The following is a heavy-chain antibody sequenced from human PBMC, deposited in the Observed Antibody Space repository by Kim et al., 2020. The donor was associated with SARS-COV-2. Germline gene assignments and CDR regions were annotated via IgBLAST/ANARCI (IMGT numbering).Heavy chain of an antibody. D-gene: IGHD6-13*01. Sequence: ASVKVSCKASGYTFTSYAMHWVRQAPGQRLEWMGWINAGNGNTKYSQKFQGRVTITRDTSASTAYMELSSLRSEDTAVYYCARDGDSSSWYEEYWYFDLWGRGTLVTVSS. CDR1: GYTFTSYA. CDR3: ARDGDSSSWYEEYWYFDL. CDR2: INAGNGNT. V-gene: IGHV1-3*01. J-gene: IGHJ2*01.